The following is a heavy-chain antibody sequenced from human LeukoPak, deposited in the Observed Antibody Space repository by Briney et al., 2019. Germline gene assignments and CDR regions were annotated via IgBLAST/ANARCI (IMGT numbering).Heavy chain of an antibody. CDR3: ARDLYSSGWYPRRGLLCFDY. Sequence: GGSLRLSCAASGFTFSSYSMNWVRQAPGKGLEWVSSISSSSSYIYYADSVKGRFTISRDNAKNSLYLQMNSLRAEDTAVYYCARDLYSSGWYPRRGLLCFDYWGQGTLVTVSS. J-gene: IGHJ4*02. CDR2: ISSSSSYI. D-gene: IGHD6-19*01. CDR1: GFTFSSYS. V-gene: IGHV3-21*01.